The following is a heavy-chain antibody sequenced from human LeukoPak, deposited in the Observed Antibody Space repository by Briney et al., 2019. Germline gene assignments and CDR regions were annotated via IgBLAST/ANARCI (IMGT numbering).Heavy chain of an antibody. D-gene: IGHD4-17*01. Sequence: GRSLRLSCTASGFTLSSYGMHWVRQAPGKGLEWVTVIWHDGSNKYYADSVKGRFTISRDNSKNTLYLQMNSLRAEDTAVYHCARQVYGDYVGSWGQGTLVTVSS. CDR2: IWHDGSNK. V-gene: IGHV3-33*01. CDR1: GFTLSSYG. J-gene: IGHJ4*02. CDR3: ARQVYGDYVGS.